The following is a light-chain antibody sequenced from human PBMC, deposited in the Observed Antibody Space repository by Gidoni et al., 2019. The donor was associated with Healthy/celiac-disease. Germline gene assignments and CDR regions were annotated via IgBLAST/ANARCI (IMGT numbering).Light chain of an antibody. CDR2: CAS. J-gene: IGKJ1*01. CDR3: QQYNNWPPWT. V-gene: IGKV3-15*01. CDR1: QSLSSN. Sequence: EIVMTPSPATLSVSPRERATLPCRASQSLSSNLAWYQQNTGQAPRLLIYCASTRATGIPARFSGSGSGTEFTLTISSMQSEDFAVYYCQQYNNWPPWTFGQGTKVEIK.